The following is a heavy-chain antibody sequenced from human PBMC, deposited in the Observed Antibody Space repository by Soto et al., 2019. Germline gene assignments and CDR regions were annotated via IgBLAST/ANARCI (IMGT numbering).Heavy chain of an antibody. CDR3: ARSGRVPAAMDFDY. CDR1: GGSISSYY. D-gene: IGHD2-2*01. J-gene: IGHJ4*02. Sequence: TSETLSLTCTVSGGSISSYYWSWIRQPPGKGLEWIGYIYYSGSTNYNPSLKSRVTISVDTSKNQFSLKLSSVTAADTAVYYCARSGRVPAAMDFDYWGQGTLVTVSS. V-gene: IGHV4-59*01. CDR2: IYYSGST.